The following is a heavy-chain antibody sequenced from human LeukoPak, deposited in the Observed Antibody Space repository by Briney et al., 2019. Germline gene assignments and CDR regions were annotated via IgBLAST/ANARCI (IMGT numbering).Heavy chain of an antibody. V-gene: IGHV1-69*05. CDR1: GGTFSSYA. CDR2: IIPIFGTA. D-gene: IGHD1-26*01. Sequence: ASVKVSCKASGGTFSSYAISWVRQAPGQGLEWMGGIIPIFGTANYAQKFQGRVTMTRDTSISTAYMELSRLRSDDTAVYYCARFGATPDAFDIWGQGTMVTVSS. J-gene: IGHJ3*02. CDR3: ARFGATPDAFDI.